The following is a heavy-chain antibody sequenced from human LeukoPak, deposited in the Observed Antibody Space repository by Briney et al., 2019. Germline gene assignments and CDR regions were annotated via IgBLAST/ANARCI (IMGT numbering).Heavy chain of an antibody. J-gene: IGHJ3*02. V-gene: IGHV3-66*02. Sequence: GGSLRLSCAASGFTVSSNYMSWVRQAPGKGLEWVSVIYSGGSTYYADSVKGRFTISRDSSKNTLYLQMNSLRAEDTAVYYCARVAYYYDSSGYYDAFDIWGQGTMVTVSS. CDR3: ARVAYYYDSSGYYDAFDI. D-gene: IGHD3-22*01. CDR2: IYSGGST. CDR1: GFTVSSNY.